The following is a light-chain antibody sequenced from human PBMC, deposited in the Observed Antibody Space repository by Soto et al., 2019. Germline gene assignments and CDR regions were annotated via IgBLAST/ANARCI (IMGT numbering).Light chain of an antibody. V-gene: IGKV1-39*01. J-gene: IGKJ4*01. CDR2: AAS. Sequence: DIQMTQPPSSLSASVGDRVTITCRASQSISSYLNWYQQKPGRAPKLLIYAASSLHSGVPSRFSGSGSGRDFTLTISSLQPEDFATYYCQQNYRTLLTFGGGTKVDIK. CDR3: QQNYRTLLT. CDR1: QSISSY.